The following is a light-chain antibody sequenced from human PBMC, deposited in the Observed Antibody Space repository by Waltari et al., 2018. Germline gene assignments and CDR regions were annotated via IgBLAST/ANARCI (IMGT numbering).Light chain of an antibody. J-gene: IGKJ1*01. V-gene: IGKV3-20*01. CDR2: GAS. Sequence: EIVLTQSPDTLSLSPGERATLSCRASHSVPANYLAWYQQTPGQAPRLLISGASSRATGIPDRVSGSGSGTDFTLTISRLEPEDFAVYSCLQYGSSPQTFGQGTKVEVK. CDR1: HSVPANY. CDR3: LQYGSSPQT.